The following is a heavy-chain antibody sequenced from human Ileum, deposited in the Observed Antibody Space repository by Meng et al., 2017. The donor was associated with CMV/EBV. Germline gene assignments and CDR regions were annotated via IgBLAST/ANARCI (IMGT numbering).Heavy chain of an antibody. CDR2: IYSSGST. D-gene: IGHD6-19*01. V-gene: IGHV4-4*07. CDR1: GDSTSGSF. Sequence: VQLQVSGPGLVKLSETLSLTCTVSGDSTSGSFWSWFRQPAGKGLEWIGRIYSSGSTFYNPSLESRVTMSIDTSKNQFSLRLASVTAADTAVYFCAKEQSIGIAVTGIFDFWGQGALVTVSS. CDR3: AKEQSIGIAVTGIFDF. J-gene: IGHJ4*02.